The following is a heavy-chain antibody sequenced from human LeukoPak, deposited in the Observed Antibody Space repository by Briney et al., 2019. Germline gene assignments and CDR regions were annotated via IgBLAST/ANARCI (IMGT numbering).Heavy chain of an antibody. J-gene: IGHJ4*02. CDR3: ARFYDSSGYYSF. D-gene: IGHD3-22*01. V-gene: IGHV1-2*02. Sequence: GASVKVSCKASGDTFTGYYMHWVRQAPGQGLEWMGWINPNSGGTNYAQKFQGRVTMTRDTSISTAYMELSRLRSDDTAVYYCARFYDSSGYYSFWGQGTLVTVSS. CDR2: INPNSGGT. CDR1: GDTFTGYY.